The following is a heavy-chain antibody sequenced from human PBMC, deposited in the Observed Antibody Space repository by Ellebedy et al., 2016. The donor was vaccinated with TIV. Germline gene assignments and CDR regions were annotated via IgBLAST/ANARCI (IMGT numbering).Heavy chain of an antibody. Sequence: PGGSLRLSCAASGFNLRSYWMTWVRQAPGKRLEWVAKIRQEGDEIYYVESVKGRFTISRDNAKNSLFLQMNSLRVEDTAVYYCARRASYGDYAVQVNPWFDPWGQGTLVTVSS. V-gene: IGHV3-7*01. D-gene: IGHD4-17*01. CDR1: GFNLRSYW. CDR2: IRQEGDEI. CDR3: ARRASYGDYAVQVNPWFDP. J-gene: IGHJ5*02.